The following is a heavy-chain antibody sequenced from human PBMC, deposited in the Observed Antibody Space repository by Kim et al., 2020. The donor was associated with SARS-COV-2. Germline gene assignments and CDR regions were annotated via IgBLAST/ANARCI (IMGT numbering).Heavy chain of an antibody. Sequence: GGSLRLSCAASGFTFSSYSMNWVRQAPGKGLEWVSSISSSSSYIYYADSVKGRFTISRDNAKNSLYLQMNSLRAEDTAVYYCARYSGDFWSGYYDYWGQGTLVTVSS. V-gene: IGHV3-21*01. CDR1: GFTFSSYS. CDR3: ARYSGDFWSGYYDY. CDR2: ISSSSSYI. D-gene: IGHD3-3*01. J-gene: IGHJ4*02.